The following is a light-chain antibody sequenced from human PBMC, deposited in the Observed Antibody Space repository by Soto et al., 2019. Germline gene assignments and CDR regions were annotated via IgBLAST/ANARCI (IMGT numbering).Light chain of an antibody. V-gene: IGKV3-15*01. Sequence: EIVMTQSPATLSVSPGERATLSCRASQSVSSNLAWYQQKPGQAPRLLIYGASTRATGIPARLSGSGSGTEFTLTISSLQSEDFAVYYCQQYQGTFGGGTKVEIK. J-gene: IGKJ4*01. CDR3: QQYQGT. CDR1: QSVSSN. CDR2: GAS.